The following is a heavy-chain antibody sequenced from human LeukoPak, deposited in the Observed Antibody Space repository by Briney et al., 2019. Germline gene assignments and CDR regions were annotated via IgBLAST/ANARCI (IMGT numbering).Heavy chain of an antibody. D-gene: IGHD3-3*01. Sequence: PGGSLRLSCTASGFTFGDYAMSWFRQAPGKGLEWVSYISSSGSVIYYADSVKGRFTISRDNAENSLYLQMNSLRAEDTAVYFCARDQVVFRVPRNDAFDLWGQGTMVTVSS. V-gene: IGHV3-48*03. J-gene: IGHJ3*01. CDR3: ARDQVVFRVPRNDAFDL. CDR2: ISSSGSVI. CDR1: GFTFGDYA.